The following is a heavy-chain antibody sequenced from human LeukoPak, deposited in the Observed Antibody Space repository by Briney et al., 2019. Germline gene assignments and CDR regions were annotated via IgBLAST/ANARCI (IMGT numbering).Heavy chain of an antibody. CDR3: ARGGYDSSGYYYPTYYYYYMDV. V-gene: IGHV1-69*05. D-gene: IGHD3-22*01. Sequence: SVKVSFKASGGTFSSYAISWVRQAPGQGLEWMGGIIPIFGTANYAQKFQGRVTITTDESTSTAYMELSSLRSEDTAVYYCARGGYDSSGYYYPTYYYYYMDVWGKGTTVTVSS. CDR2: IIPIFGTA. J-gene: IGHJ6*03. CDR1: GGTFSSYA.